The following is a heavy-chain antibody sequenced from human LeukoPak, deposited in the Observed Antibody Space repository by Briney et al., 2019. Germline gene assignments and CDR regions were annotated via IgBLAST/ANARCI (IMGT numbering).Heavy chain of an antibody. CDR2: ISSSSSYT. CDR1: GFTFSDYY. D-gene: IGHD6-13*01. V-gene: IGHV3-11*05. CDR3: ARGSMAAADL. J-gene: IGHJ2*01. Sequence: PGGSLRLSCAASGFTFSDYYMSWIRQAPGKGLEWVSYISSSSSYTNYADSVRGRFTSSRDDSRNMVYLAMNSLRVEDTAIYYCARGSMAAADLWGRGTLVTVSS.